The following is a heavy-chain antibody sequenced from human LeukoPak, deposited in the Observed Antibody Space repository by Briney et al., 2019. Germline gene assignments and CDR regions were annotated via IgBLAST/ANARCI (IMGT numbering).Heavy chain of an antibody. CDR3: ASIDYDILTGYFDY. CDR1: GYTFTSYG. V-gene: IGHV1-18*01. Sequence: ASVKVSCKASGYTFTSYGISWVRQAPGQGLEWMGWISAYNGNTNYAQKLPGRVTMTTDTSTSTAYMELRSLRSDDTAVYYCASIDYDILTGYFDYWGQGTLVTVSS. J-gene: IGHJ4*02. D-gene: IGHD3-9*01. CDR2: ISAYNGNT.